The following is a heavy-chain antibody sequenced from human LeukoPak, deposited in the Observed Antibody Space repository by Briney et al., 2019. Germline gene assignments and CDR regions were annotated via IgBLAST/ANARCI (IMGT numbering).Heavy chain of an antibody. D-gene: IGHD6-19*01. V-gene: IGHV3-21*01. CDR2: ISSSSSYI. J-gene: IGHJ4*02. CDR1: GFTFSSYS. CDR3: AREVAGSKVPNFDY. Sequence: GGSLRLSCAASGFTFSSYSMNWVRQAPGKGLEWVSSISSSSSYIYYADSVKGRFTISRDNAKDSLYLQMNSLRAEDTAVYYCAREVAGSKVPNFDYWGQGTLVTVSS.